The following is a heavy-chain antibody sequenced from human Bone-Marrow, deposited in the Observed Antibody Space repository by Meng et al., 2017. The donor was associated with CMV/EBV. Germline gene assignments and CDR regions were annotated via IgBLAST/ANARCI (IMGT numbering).Heavy chain of an antibody. CDR2: IIPILGIA. V-gene: IGHV1-69*10. Sequence: SVEVACKASGGTFSSYAISWVRQAPGQGLEWMGGIIPILGIANYAQKFQGRVTITADKSTSTAYMELSSLRSEDTAVYHCARTGSGYAFEIWSQGTMVTVSS. CDR1: GGTFSSYA. CDR3: ARTGSGYAFEI. D-gene: IGHD3-3*01. J-gene: IGHJ3*02.